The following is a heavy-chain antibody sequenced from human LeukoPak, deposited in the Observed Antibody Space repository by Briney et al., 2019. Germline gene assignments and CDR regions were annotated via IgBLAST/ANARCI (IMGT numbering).Heavy chain of an antibody. J-gene: IGHJ4*02. CDR2: INPNSGGT. CDR1: GYTFTGYY. CDR3: ARSMVQPRVLFDY. D-gene: IGHD2-2*01. V-gene: IGHV1-2*06. Sequence: ASVKVSCKASGYTFTGYYMHWVRQAPGQGLEWMGRINPNSGGTNYAQKFQGRVTMTRDTSISTAYMELSRLRSDDTAVYYCARSMVQPRVLFDYWRQGTLVTVSS.